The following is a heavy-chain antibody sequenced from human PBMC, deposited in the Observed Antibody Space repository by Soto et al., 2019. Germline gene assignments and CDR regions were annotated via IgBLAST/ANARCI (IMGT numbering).Heavy chain of an antibody. D-gene: IGHD5-12*01. CDR1: GGTFSSYT. V-gene: IGHV1-69*02. CDR3: ASRGLVATITYFDY. CDR2: IIPILGIA. J-gene: IGHJ4*02. Sequence: QVQLVQSGAEVKKPGSSVKVSCKASGGTFSSYTISWVRQAPGQGLEWMGRIIPILGIANYAQKFQGRVTITADKSTSTAYMKLSSLRSEDTAVYYCASRGLVATITYFDYWGQGTLVTVSS.